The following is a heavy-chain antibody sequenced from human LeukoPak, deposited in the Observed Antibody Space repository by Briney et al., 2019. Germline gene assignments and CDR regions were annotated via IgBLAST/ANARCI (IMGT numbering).Heavy chain of an antibody. V-gene: IGHV4-31*03. CDR3: ARFFGADYGDYVGWFDP. D-gene: IGHD4-17*01. Sequence: SETLSLTCTVSGGSISSGGYYWSWIRQHPGKGLEWIGYIYYSGSTYYNPSLKSRVTISVDRSKNQFSLKLSSVTAADTAVYYCARFFGADYGDYVGWFDPWGQGTLVTVSS. CDR2: IYYSGST. CDR1: GGSISSGGYY. J-gene: IGHJ5*02.